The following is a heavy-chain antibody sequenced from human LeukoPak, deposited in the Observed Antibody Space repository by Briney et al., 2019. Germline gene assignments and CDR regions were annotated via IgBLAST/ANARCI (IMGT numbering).Heavy chain of an antibody. CDR2: IFYTGST. V-gene: IGHV4-39*01. CDR1: GGTISDSASY. Sequence: SETLSLTCTVSGGTISDSASYWGWIRQPPGKGLEWIGSIFYTGSTYYNPSLKSRITISVDTSKTQFSLRLSSVTAPDTAVYFCARLHGPFDYWGQGTLVTVSS. J-gene: IGHJ4*02. CDR3: ARLHGPFDY. D-gene: IGHD2-8*01.